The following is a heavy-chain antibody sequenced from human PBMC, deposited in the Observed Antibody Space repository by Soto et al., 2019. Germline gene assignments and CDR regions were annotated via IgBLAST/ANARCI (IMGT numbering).Heavy chain of an antibody. CDR3: ARSPRPTGTTLYYFDS. CDR1: GYTLTSFY. J-gene: IGHJ4*02. CDR2: IDPSAGST. D-gene: IGHD1-1*01. Sequence: XSVKVSCKASGYTLTSFYMHWMRQAPVQGLEWMGVIDPSAGSTTYAQKFKGRVRMTRDTFTSTVFMELSSLRSEDTAVYYCARSPRPTGTTLYYFDSWGQRILVTVSS. V-gene: IGHV1-46*01.